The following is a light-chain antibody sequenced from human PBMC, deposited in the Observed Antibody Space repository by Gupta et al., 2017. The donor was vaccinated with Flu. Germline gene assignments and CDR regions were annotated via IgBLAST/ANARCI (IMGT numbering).Light chain of an antibody. CDR2: LGS. J-gene: IGKJ1*01. CDR1: QSLLHSNGYNY. Sequence: DIVMTQSPLSLPVTPGEPASISCRSSQSLLHSNGYNYLDWYLQKPGQSPQVLIYLGSNRASGVPDRFSGSGSGTDFTLKISRVEAEDVGVYYCMQARQTPQTFGQGTKVEIK. V-gene: IGKV2-28*01. CDR3: MQARQTPQT.